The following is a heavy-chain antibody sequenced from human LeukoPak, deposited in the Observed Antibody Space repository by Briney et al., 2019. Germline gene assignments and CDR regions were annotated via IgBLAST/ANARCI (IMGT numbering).Heavy chain of an antibody. CDR3: ARAHLGYCTCTRCSSDFDY. Sequence: GGSLRLSCAASGFTFSSYPVHWVRQAPGKGLDWVAAISYDGSNKYYADSVKGRFTISRDNSNNTLYLQMNSLRAEDTALYYCARAHLGYCTCTRCSSDFDYWAREPWSPSPQ. V-gene: IGHV3-30-3*01. J-gene: IGHJ4*02. CDR2: ISYDGSNK. D-gene: IGHD2-2*01. CDR1: GFTFSSYP.